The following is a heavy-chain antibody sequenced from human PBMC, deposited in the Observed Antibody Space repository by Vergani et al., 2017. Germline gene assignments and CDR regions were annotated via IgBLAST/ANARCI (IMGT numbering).Heavy chain of an antibody. CDR2: IYPGDSDT. CDR3: AREMSGSYSGLGDY. V-gene: IGHV5-51*01. CDR1: GYSFTSYW. D-gene: IGHD1-26*01. Sequence: EVQLVPSGAEVKTPGASLKISCTGSGYSFTSYWIGWVRQMPGKGLGWMGIIYPGDSDTRYSPSFQGQVTISADKSIITAYLQWSSLKASDTAMYYCAREMSGSYSGLGDYWGQGTLVTVSS. J-gene: IGHJ4*02.